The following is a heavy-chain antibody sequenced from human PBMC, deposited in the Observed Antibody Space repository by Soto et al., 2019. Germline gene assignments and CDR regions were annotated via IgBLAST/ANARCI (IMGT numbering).Heavy chain of an antibody. Sequence: PSETLSLTCTVSGGSITSSSYYWGWIRQPPGKGLEWIGSIYYSGRAYYSPSLKSRVTISVDTSKNQFSLKLSSVTAADTAVYYCARHVVAQVVAAKIGDYFDYWGQGTLVTVSS. D-gene: IGHD2-15*01. J-gene: IGHJ4*02. CDR3: ARHVVAQVVAAKIGDYFDY. CDR2: IYYSGRA. V-gene: IGHV4-39*01. CDR1: GGSITSSSYY.